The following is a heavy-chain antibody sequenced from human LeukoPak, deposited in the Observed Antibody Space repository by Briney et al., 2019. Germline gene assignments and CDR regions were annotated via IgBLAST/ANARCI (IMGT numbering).Heavy chain of an antibody. CDR3: ARGPRDDAFDI. Sequence: GGSLRLSCAASGFTFSSYIMNWVRQAPGKGLEWVSYISSSSSTIYYADSVKGRFTISRDNAKNSLYLQMNSLRAEDTAVYYCARGPRDDAFDIWGQGTMVTVSS. CDR2: ISSSSSTI. J-gene: IGHJ3*02. CDR1: GFTFSSYI. V-gene: IGHV3-48*04.